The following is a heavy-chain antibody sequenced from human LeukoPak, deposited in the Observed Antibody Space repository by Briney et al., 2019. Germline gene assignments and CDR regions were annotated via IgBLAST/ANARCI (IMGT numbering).Heavy chain of an antibody. Sequence: GGSLRLSCAASGFTFSSYWMHWVRHAPGKGLVWVSRINTDGSSTTYADSVKGRFTISRDNAKNTLYLQMNSLTDEDTAVYYCARVYYYDFWSGYYEDVWGKGTTVTVSS. CDR1: GFTFSSYW. D-gene: IGHD3-3*01. CDR3: ARVYYYDFWSGYYEDV. J-gene: IGHJ6*04. CDR2: INTDGSST. V-gene: IGHV3-74*01.